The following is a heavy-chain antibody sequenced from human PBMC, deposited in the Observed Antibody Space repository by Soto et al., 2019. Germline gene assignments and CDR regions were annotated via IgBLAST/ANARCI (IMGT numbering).Heavy chain of an antibody. CDR2: ISYDGSNK. D-gene: IGHD3-3*01. CDR3: ARELRFLEWLEVDYYYGMDV. CDR1: GFTFSSYA. J-gene: IGHJ6*02. V-gene: IGHV3-30-3*01. Sequence: PGGSLRLSCAASGFTFSSYAMHWVRQAPGKGLEWVAVISYDGSNKYYADSVKGRFTISRDNSKNTLYLQMNSLRAEDTAVYYCARELRFLEWLEVDYYYGMDVWGQGTTVTVS.